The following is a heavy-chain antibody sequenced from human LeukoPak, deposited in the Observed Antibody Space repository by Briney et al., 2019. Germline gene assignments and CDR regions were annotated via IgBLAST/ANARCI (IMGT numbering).Heavy chain of an antibody. CDR1: TLTPTILS. V-gene: IGHV3-72*01. D-gene: IGHD1-26*01. CDR3: ADLGATL. CDR2: IRNKANAYTT. J-gene: IGHJ4*02. Sequence: SLRPSSPLATLTPTILSTGCVRPAPKDGLGWVGHIRNKANAYTTFYAASVKGRFTISRDDSKNSLYQQMDSLKTEDTAVYYCADLGATLWGQGTLGNVSS.